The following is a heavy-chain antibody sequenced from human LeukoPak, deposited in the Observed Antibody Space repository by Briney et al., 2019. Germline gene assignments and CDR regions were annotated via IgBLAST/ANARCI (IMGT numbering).Heavy chain of an antibody. J-gene: IGHJ4*02. CDR2: ISSSSSTI. CDR1: GFTFSSYW. Sequence: GGSLRLSCAASGFTFSSYWMSWVRQAPGKGLEWVSYISSSSSTIYYADSVKGRFTISRDNAKNSLYLQMNSLRAEDTAVYYCARGLPATLLDYWGQGTLVTVSS. V-gene: IGHV3-48*04. D-gene: IGHD2-2*01. CDR3: ARGLPATLLDY.